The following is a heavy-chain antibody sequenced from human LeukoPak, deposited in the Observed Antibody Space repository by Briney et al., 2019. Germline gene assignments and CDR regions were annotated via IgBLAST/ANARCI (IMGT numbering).Heavy chain of an antibody. J-gene: IGHJ6*02. V-gene: IGHV4-30-2*01. CDR3: ARDSYYGSGVFGMDV. CDR2: IYHSGST. Sequence: RPSQTLSLTCAVSGGSISSGGYSWSWIRQPPGKGLEWIGYIYHSGSTYYNPSLKSRVTISVDRSKNQFSLKLSSVTAADTAVYYCARDSYYGSGVFGMDVWGQGTTVTVSS. CDR1: GGSISSGGYS. D-gene: IGHD3-10*01.